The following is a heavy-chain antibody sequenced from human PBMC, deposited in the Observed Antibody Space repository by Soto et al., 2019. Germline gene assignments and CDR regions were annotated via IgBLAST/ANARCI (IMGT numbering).Heavy chain of an antibody. V-gene: IGHV3-7*03. D-gene: IGHD6-6*01. CDR3: ARDHVPPARDYYYYYGMDV. CDR1: GFTFSSYW. J-gene: IGHJ6*02. CDR2: IKQDGSEK. Sequence: LRLSCAASGFTFSSYWMSWVRQAPGKGLEWVANIKQDGSEKYYVDSVKGRFTISRDNAKNSLYLQMNSLRAEDTAVYYCARDHVPPARDYYYYYGMDVWGQGTTVTVSS.